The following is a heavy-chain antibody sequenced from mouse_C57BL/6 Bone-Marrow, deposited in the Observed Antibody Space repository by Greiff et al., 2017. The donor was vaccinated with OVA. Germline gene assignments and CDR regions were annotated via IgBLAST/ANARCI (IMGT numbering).Heavy chain of an antibody. Sequence: EVMLVESGGGLVQPGGSMKLSCVASGFTFSNYWMNWVRQSPEKGLEWVAQIRLKSDNYATPYAESVKGRFTISRDDSNSSVYLQMNNLRAEDTGSYYCTGTGTLAYWGQGTLVTVSA. J-gene: IGHJ3*01. D-gene: IGHD4-1*01. V-gene: IGHV6-3*01. CDR1: GFTFSNYW. CDR2: IRLKSDNYAT. CDR3: TGTGTLAY.